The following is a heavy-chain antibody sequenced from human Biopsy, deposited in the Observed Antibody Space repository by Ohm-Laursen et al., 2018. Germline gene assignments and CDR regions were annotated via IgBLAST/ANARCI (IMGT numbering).Heavy chain of an antibody. CDR1: GGSISSYY. V-gene: IGHV4-59*08. J-gene: IGHJ5*02. CDR2: IYYTGST. Sequence: SQTLSLTWTVSGGSISSYYWSWIRQPPGKGLEWIGYIYYTGSTNYNPSLKSRVTISVDTSMNHLSLRLTSVTAADTAVYYCARPSTFYYDGGGYYDGFDPRGQGTSVTVSS. CDR3: ARPSTFYYDGGGYYDGFDP. D-gene: IGHD3-22*01.